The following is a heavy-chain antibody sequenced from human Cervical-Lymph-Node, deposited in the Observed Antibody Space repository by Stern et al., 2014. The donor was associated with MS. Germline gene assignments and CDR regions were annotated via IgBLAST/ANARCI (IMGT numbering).Heavy chain of an antibody. D-gene: IGHD4-17*01. CDR3: ARGTVTNCFDS. CDR1: GGYFSSFS. V-gene: IGHV1-69*01. J-gene: IGHJ5*01. Sequence: VQLVESGAEVRKPGSSVKVTCKTSGGYFSSFSITWVRQAPGQGLEWMGGLIPVVGTPTYAQEFQDRVTITADASTRTAYMDLSSLRSDDTAVYYCARGTVTNCFDSWGQGTLVTVSS. CDR2: LIPVVGTP.